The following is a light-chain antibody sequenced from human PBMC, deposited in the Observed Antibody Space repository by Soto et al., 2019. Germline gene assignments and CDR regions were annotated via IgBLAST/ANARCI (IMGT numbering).Light chain of an antibody. CDR1: QDISSY. V-gene: IGKV1-33*01. CDR3: QQYDNLGLT. Sequence: DLQMTQSPSSLSASVGDRVTITCQASQDISSYLNWYQQKPGKAPKFLIYDASNLKTGVPSRFSGSGSGRDFTFTISSLQPEDIGTYYCQQYDNLGLTFGGGTKVEIK. J-gene: IGKJ4*01. CDR2: DAS.